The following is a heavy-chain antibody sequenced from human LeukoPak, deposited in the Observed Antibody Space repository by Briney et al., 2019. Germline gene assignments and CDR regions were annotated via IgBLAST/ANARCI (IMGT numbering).Heavy chain of an antibody. J-gene: IGHJ5*02. CDR2: IYYSGST. V-gene: IGHV4-31*03. D-gene: IGHD5-18*01. CDR3: ARVWVAMVNPTFDP. CDR1: GGSISSGGYY. Sequence: PSETLSLTCTVSGGSISSGGYYWSWIRQHPGKGLEWIGYIYYSGSTYYNPSFKSRVTISVDTSKNQFSLKLSSVTAADTAVYYCARVWVAMVNPTFDPWGQGTLVTVSS.